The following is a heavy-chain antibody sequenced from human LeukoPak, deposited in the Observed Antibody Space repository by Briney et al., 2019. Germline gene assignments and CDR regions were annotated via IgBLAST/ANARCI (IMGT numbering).Heavy chain of an antibody. CDR3: ARGLDTAHDAFDI. CDR1: GFTFSTYS. V-gene: IGHV3-48*04. J-gene: IGHJ3*02. D-gene: IGHD5-18*01. Sequence: GGSLRLSCAASGFTFSTYSMNWVRQAPGKGLEWVASISGSSTTIYYADSVKGRFTISRDNARNSLYLQMNSLRAEDTAVYYCARGLDTAHDAFDIWGQGTVVTVSS. CDR2: ISGSSTTI.